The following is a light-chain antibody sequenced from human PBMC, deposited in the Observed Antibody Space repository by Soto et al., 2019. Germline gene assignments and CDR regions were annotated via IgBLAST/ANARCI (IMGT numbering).Light chain of an antibody. Sequence: EIVLTQSPGTLSLSPGERATLSCRASQSVSGSYLAWYQQKPGQAPSLLIYGASSRATGIPDRFSGSGSGTEFNLTISRLEPEDFAVYYCQQYGSSPRTFGQGTKLEIK. CDR3: QQYGSSPRT. V-gene: IGKV3-20*01. CDR2: GAS. CDR1: QSVSGSY. J-gene: IGKJ2*01.